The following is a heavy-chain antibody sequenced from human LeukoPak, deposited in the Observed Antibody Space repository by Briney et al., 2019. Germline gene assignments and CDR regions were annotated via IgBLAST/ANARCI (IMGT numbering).Heavy chain of an antibody. V-gene: IGHV3-66*01. CDR3: ARGLRYFDWLSSWYYFDY. D-gene: IGHD3-9*01. Sequence: PGGSLRLSYAASGFTFDDYGMSWVRQAPGKGLEWVSVIYSGGSTYYADSVKGRFTISRDNSKNTLYLQMNSLRAEDTAVYYCARGLRYFDWLSSWYYFDYWGQGTLVTVSS. CDR1: GFTFDDYG. CDR2: IYSGGST. J-gene: IGHJ4*02.